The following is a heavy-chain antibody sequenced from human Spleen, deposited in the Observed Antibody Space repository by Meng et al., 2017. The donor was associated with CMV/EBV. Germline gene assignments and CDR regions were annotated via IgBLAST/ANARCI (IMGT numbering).Heavy chain of an antibody. CDR1: GYTFTIYY. CDR3: ARYPITIFGVIKPGDYYGLDV. J-gene: IGHJ6*02. D-gene: IGHD3-3*01. V-gene: IGHV1-46*01. Sequence: ASAKVSCKASGYTFTIYYIHWVRQAPGQGLEWMGMINPSGGSTTYAQKFQDRVTMTRDTSASTVHMKLSSLTSEDTAVYYCARYPITIFGVIKPGDYYGLDVWGQGTTVTVSS. CDR2: INPSGGST.